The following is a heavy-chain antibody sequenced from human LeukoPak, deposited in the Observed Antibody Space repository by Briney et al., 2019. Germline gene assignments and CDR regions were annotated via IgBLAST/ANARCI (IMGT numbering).Heavy chain of an antibody. J-gene: IGHJ4*02. CDR3: ARGIQIWSPTVPFDY. V-gene: IGHV4-39*07. D-gene: IGHD5-18*01. CDR2: IYYSGST. Sequence: SETLSLTCTVSGDSISSSSYYWGWIRQPPGKGLEWIGSIYYSGSTYYNPSLKSRVTISVDTSKNQFSLKLSSVTAADTAVYYCARGIQIWSPTVPFDYWGQGTLVTVSS. CDR1: GDSISSSSYY.